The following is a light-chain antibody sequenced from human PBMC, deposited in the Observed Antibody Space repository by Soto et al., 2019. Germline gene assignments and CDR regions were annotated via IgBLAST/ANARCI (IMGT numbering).Light chain of an antibody. J-gene: IGKJ4*01. CDR2: AAS. CDR3: QQYTNWPPFT. Sequence: EIVMTQSPATLSVSPGEGATLSCRASQSVHNDLAWYQHKPGQAPRLLIYAASTRSTSIPARFSGRGSGADSTPSISSLQSDDVPVYYCQQYTNWPPFTFGGGTKVDI. CDR1: QSVHND. V-gene: IGKV3-15*01.